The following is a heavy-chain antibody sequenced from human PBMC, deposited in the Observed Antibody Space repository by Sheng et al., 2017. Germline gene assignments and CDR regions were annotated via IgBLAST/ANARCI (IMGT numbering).Heavy chain of an antibody. J-gene: IGHJ6*02. CDR1: GFTFSGSA. CDR2: IRSKGNNHAT. V-gene: IGHV3-73*01. Sequence: EAQLEEPGGRLVQPGGSLRLSCVGSGFTFSGSAIHWVRQASGKELEWVGRIRSKGNNHATAYAASVEGRFTLSRDDSKNTAYLQMNTLKTEDTAVYFCTRWVDYYFYGLDVWGQGTTVTVSS. CDR3: TRWVDYYFYGLDV.